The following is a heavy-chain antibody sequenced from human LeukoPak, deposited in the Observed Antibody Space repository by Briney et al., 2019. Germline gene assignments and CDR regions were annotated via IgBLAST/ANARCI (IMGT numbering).Heavy chain of an antibody. D-gene: IGHD6-19*01. CDR2: ISGSGGST. Sequence: GGSLRLSCAASGFTFSSYAMSWVRQAPGKGLEWVSAISGSGGSTYYADSVKGRFTISRDNSKNTLYLQMDSLRAEDTAVYYCAKDRRLAVAGTCFDYWGQGTLVTVSS. V-gene: IGHV3-23*01. CDR1: GFTFSSYA. J-gene: IGHJ4*02. CDR3: AKDRRLAVAGTCFDY.